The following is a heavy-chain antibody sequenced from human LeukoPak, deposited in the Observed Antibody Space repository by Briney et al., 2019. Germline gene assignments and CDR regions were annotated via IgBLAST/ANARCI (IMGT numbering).Heavy chain of an antibody. CDR2: INPNGAYT. CDR3: ARDLDSSGRYYFDY. Sequence: ASVKVSCKASGYIFINYYIHWVRQAPGQGLEWMGLINPNGAYTTNAQKFQGRVTVTRDTSTSTVYMELSSLRSDDTAVYYCARDLDSSGRYYFDYWGQGSLVTVSS. V-gene: IGHV1-46*01. D-gene: IGHD3-22*01. CDR1: GYIFINYY. J-gene: IGHJ4*02.